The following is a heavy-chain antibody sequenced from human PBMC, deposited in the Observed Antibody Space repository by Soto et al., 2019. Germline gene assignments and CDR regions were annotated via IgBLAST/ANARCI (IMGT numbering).Heavy chain of an antibody. J-gene: IGHJ4*02. V-gene: IGHV4-30-4*02. CDR1: GGSISSGDYY. Sequence: SETLSLTCTVSGGSISSGDYYWSWIRQPPGKGLEWIGYIYYSGSTYYKPSLKSRVTISVDTSKNQFSLKLSSVTAADTAVYYCARAVLPATAPFDYWGQGTLVTVSS. CDR2: IYYSGST. D-gene: IGHD2-2*01. CDR3: ARAVLPATAPFDY.